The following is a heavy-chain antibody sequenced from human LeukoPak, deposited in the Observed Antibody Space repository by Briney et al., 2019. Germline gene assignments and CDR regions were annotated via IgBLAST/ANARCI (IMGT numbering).Heavy chain of an antibody. CDR3: ARNTETAIPLPYYFDY. Sequence: ASVKVSCKASGYTFTGYYMHWMRQAPGQGLEWMGIINPSGGSTSYAQKFQGRVTITRDTSASTAYMDLSSLRSEDTAVYYCARNTETAIPLPYYFDYWGQGTLVTVSS. J-gene: IGHJ4*02. CDR1: GYTFTGYY. CDR2: INPSGGST. V-gene: IGHV1-46*01. D-gene: IGHD2-21*02.